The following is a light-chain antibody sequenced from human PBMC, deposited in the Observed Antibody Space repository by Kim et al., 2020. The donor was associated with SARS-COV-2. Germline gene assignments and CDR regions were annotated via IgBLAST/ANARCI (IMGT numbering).Light chain of an antibody. J-gene: IGLJ3*02. CDR1: KLGDKY. Sequence: SYELTQPPSVSVSPGQTASIPCSGDKLGDKYVWWYQRKPGRSPVLVIFRDNKRPSGIPERFSGSKSGNTATLTINGTQAMDEADFFCQVWDSSTLWVFGG. CDR2: RDN. CDR3: QVWDSSTLWV. V-gene: IGLV3-1*01.